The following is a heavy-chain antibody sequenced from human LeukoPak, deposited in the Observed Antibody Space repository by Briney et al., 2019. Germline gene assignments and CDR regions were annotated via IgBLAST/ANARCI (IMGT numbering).Heavy chain of an antibody. Sequence: PGGSLRLSCAASGFTFSSYAMSWVRQAPGKGLEWVSAISGNGGSTYYADSVKGRFTISRDNSKNTLYLQMNSLRAEDTAVYYCACTELPINWFDPWGQGTLVTVSS. CDR2: ISGNGGST. V-gene: IGHV3-23*01. J-gene: IGHJ5*02. CDR3: ACTELPINWFDP. CDR1: GFTFSSYA. D-gene: IGHD5-24*01.